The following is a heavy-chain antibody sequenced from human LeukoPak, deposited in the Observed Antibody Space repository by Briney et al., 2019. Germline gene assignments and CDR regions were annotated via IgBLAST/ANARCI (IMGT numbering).Heavy chain of an antibody. V-gene: IGHV3-66*01. CDR1: RFTVSSNY. CDR3: AISESWYVDY. Sequence: GGSLRLSCEDSRFTVSSNYMSWVRQAPGKGLEWVSAIYSGYTTYYADSVRGRFTISRDNSKNTLYLQMNSLRAEDTAVYYCAISESWYVDYWGQGTPVTVSS. J-gene: IGHJ4*02. D-gene: IGHD6-13*01. CDR2: IYSGYTT.